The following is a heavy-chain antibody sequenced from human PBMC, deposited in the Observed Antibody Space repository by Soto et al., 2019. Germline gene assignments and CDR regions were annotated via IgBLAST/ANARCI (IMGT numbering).Heavy chain of an antibody. D-gene: IGHD2-8*01. CDR2: INHSGST. Sequence: SETLSLTCAVYGGSFSGYYWSWIRQPPGKGLEWIGEINHSGSTNYNPSLKSRVTISVDTSKNQFSLKLGSVTAADTAVYYCARGQLMYGADAFDIWGQGTMVTVSS. J-gene: IGHJ3*02. CDR3: ARGQLMYGADAFDI. CDR1: GGSFSGYY. V-gene: IGHV4-34*01.